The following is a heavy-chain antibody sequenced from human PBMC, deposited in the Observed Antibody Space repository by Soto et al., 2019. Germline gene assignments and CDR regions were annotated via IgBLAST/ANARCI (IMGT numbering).Heavy chain of an antibody. CDR3: ARVLGLRYFDWWPSDAFDI. CDR1: GFTFSSYG. Sequence: GGSLRLSCAASGFTFSSYGMHWVRQAPGKGLEWVAVISYDGSNKYYADNVKGRITISRDNSKNSLKLQINSLRSEDTAVYFFARVLGLRYFDWWPSDAFDIWGQGTMVTVSS. D-gene: IGHD3-9*01. V-gene: IGHV3-30*03. J-gene: IGHJ3*02. CDR2: ISYDGSNK.